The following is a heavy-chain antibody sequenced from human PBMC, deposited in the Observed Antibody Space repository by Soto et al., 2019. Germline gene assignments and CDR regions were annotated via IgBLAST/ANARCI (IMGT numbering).Heavy chain of an antibody. J-gene: IGHJ4*02. CDR2: IIPIFGTA. CDR1: GGTFSSYA. V-gene: IGHV1-69*06. Sequence: QVQLVQSGAEVKKPGSSVKVSCKASGGTFSSYAISWVRQAPGQGLEWMGGIIPIFGTANNAQKFQGRVTITTNKSTSTTNMELSSLRSENTAEYYGYSHDYVWGSYRPRIDDWGQGTLVTVSS. CDR3: YSHDYVWGSYRPRIDD. D-gene: IGHD3-16*02.